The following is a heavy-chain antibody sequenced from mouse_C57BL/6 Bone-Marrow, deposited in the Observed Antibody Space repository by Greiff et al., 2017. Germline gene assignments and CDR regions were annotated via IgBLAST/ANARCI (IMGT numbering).Heavy chain of an antibody. D-gene: IGHD2-3*01. J-gene: IGHJ2*01. CDR3: ARWMMVEDYFDY. CDR1: GFTFSSYG. CDR2: ISSGGSYT. Sequence: EVHLVESGGDLVKPGGSLKLSCAASGFTFSSYGMSWVRQTPDKRLEWVATISSGGSYTYYPDSVKGRFTISRDNAKNTLYLQMSSLKSEDTAMYYCARWMMVEDYFDYWGQGTTLTVSS. V-gene: IGHV5-6*01.